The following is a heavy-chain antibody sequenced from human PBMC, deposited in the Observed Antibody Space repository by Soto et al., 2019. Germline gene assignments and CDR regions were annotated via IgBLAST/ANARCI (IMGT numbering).Heavy chain of an antibody. CDR1: GLTFSSYA. D-gene: IGHD3-10*01. J-gene: IGHJ5*02. CDR2: ISGSGGST. CDR3: AKDQLHIRGVIHNWIDP. V-gene: IGHV3-23*01. Sequence: EVQLLESGGGLIQPGGSLRLSCAASGLTFSSYAISSVRQAPGKGLEWDSAISGSGGSTYYADSVKGRFTISRDNSKNTLYLQMNSLRSEDTAVYYCAKDQLHIRGVIHNWIDPWGQGTLVNVSS.